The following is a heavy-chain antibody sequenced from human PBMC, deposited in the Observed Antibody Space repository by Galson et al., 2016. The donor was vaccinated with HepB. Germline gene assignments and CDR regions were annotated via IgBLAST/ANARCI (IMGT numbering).Heavy chain of an antibody. D-gene: IGHD6-19*01. V-gene: IGHV4-39*02. J-gene: IGHJ5*02. CDR3: ACEPSSGFWWFDP. CDR1: GDSITNVSYH. CDR2: VSYSGTT. Sequence: SETMSLTCSVSGDSITNVSYHWGWIRQPPGKGLEWIGSVSYSGTTYYNSSLQSRVTISVDTSTNHFSLNLASVTATDTAVYYCACEPSSGFWWFDPWGPGTLVTVSS.